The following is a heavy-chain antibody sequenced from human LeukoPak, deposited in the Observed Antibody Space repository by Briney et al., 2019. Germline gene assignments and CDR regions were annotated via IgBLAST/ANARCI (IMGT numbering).Heavy chain of an antibody. CDR2: VYYSGST. V-gene: IGHV4-39*01. D-gene: IGHD6-19*01. J-gene: IGHJ4*02. CDR1: GDSINNNTYY. CDR3: ARHSLASVAGSFY. Sequence: SETLSLTCTVSGDSINNNTYYWGWIRQPPGKGLEWIGSVYYSGSTYYSPSLKSRLTMSVDTSRNQFSLKLTSVTAADTAVYYCARHSLASVAGSFYGGQETRVTVSS.